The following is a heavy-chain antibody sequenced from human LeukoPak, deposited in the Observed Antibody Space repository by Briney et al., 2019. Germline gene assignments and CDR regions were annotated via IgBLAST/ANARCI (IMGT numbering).Heavy chain of an antibody. D-gene: IGHD6-13*01. V-gene: IGHV5-51*01. CDR1: AYTFTGYW. CDR3: ARQRLGLAGAADSYYYYYMDV. CDR2: IDPDDSDT. J-gene: IGHJ6*03. Sequence: GESLKISCKGSAYTFTGYWIGWVRQMPGKGLEWMGIIDPDDSDTRYSPSFQGQVTISVDKSISTAYLQWSSLKASDTAIYYCARQRLGLAGAADSYYYYYMDVWGKGTTVTISS.